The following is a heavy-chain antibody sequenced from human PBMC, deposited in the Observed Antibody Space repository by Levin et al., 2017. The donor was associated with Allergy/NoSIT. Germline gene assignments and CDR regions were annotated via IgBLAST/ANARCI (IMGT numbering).Heavy chain of an antibody. CDR3: AKGTSNWAKNYFDY. CDR2: ITGSGGST. J-gene: IGHJ4*02. V-gene: IGHV3-23*01. D-gene: IGHD6-13*01. CDR1: GFTFSSYA. Sequence: GGSLRLSCAASGFTFSSYAMSWVRQAPGKGLEWVSVITGSGGSTYYADSVKGRFTISRDNSKNTLYLQMNSLRAEDTALFYCAKGTSNWAKNYFDYWGQGTLVTVSS.